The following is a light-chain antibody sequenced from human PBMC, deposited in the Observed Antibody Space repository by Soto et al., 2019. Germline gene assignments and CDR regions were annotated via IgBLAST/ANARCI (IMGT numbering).Light chain of an antibody. CDR2: GAS. Sequence: EIVMTQSPATLSVSPGERATLSCRANQSVSSNLAWYQQKPGQAPRLLISGASNRATGIPDRFSGSGSGTEFTLTISSLQSEDFAVYYCQEYNNWPALTFGGGTKVEIK. CDR3: QEYNNWPALT. CDR1: QSVSSN. V-gene: IGKV3-15*01. J-gene: IGKJ4*01.